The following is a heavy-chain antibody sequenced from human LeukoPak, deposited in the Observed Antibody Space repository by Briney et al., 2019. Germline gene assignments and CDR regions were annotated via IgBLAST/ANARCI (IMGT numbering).Heavy chain of an antibody. J-gene: IGHJ3*02. CDR1: GDSISSYY. Sequence: SETLSLTCTVSGDSISSYYGSWIRQPPGKGLEWIGYISDSGSTNYTPSLKSRVTMSVDTSKNQFSLKLSSLTAADTVVYYCARHYRGYYRPLRALNIWGQGTMVTVSS. V-gene: IGHV4-59*08. CDR2: ISDSGST. D-gene: IGHD3-3*01. CDR3: ARHYRGYYRPLRALNI.